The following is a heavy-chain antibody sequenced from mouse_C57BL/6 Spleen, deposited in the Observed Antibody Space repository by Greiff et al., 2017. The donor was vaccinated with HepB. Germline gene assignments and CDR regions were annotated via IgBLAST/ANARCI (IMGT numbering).Heavy chain of an antibody. CDR2: IWTGGGT. Sequence: VHLVESGPGLVAPSQCLSITCTVSGFSLTSYAISWVRQPPGKGLEWLGVIWTGGGTNYNSALKSRLSISKDNTKNQVFLKMNSLQTDDTARYYCARGEALLWYFDVWGTGTTVTVSS. V-gene: IGHV2-9-1*01. D-gene: IGHD2-1*01. J-gene: IGHJ1*03. CDR3: ARGEALLWYFDV. CDR1: GFSLTSYA.